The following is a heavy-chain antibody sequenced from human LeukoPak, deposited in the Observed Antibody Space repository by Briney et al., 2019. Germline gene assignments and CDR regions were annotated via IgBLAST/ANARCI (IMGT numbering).Heavy chain of an antibody. D-gene: IGHD6-13*01. J-gene: IGHJ3*02. V-gene: IGHV3-23*01. CDR3: ASAGYTSSSGRAFDI. CDR1: GFTFSRYV. CDR2: ISESGSRT. Sequence: GGSLRLSCAASGFTFSRYVMSWVRQAPGKGPEWVSVISESGSRTYHGDSVKGRFTISRDNSKNTLYLQMNSLRAEDTAVYYCASAGYTSSSGRAFDIWGQGTMVTVSS.